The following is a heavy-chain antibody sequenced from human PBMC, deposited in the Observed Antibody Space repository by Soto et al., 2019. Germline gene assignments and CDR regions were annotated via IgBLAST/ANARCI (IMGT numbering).Heavy chain of an antibody. J-gene: IGHJ4*02. Sequence: SETLSLTXTVSGGSISSGDYYWSWIRQPPGKGLEWIGYIYYSGSTYYNPSLKSRVTISVDTSKNQFSLKLSSVTAADPAVYYCARVGRYSGYDSPDYWGQGTLVTVSS. CDR1: GGSISSGDYY. CDR3: ARVGRYSGYDSPDY. CDR2: IYYSGST. D-gene: IGHD5-12*01. V-gene: IGHV4-30-4*01.